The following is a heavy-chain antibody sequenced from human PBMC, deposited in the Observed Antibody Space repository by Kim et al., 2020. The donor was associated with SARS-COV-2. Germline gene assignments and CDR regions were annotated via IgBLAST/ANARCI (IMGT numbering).Heavy chain of an antibody. CDR1: GFTFTGYA. V-gene: IGHV3-23*01. Sequence: GGSLRLSCTTSGFTFTGYAMSWVRQVPGKGLEWVSSIDGSDGTTYYVDSVKGRFTISRDNPKNTLYLQMSNLRADDTAVYYCLKGGWGWIWDHWGQGTL. CDR3: LKGGWGWIWDH. D-gene: IGHD2-2*03. CDR2: IDGSDGTT. J-gene: IGHJ4*02.